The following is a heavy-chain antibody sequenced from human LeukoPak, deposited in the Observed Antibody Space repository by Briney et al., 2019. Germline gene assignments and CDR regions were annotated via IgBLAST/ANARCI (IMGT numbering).Heavy chain of an antibody. J-gene: IGHJ4*02. D-gene: IGHD3-10*01. V-gene: IGHV1-8*01. CDR3: ARGFSWFGEAEYDY. CDR1: GYTFTSYD. Sequence: ASVKVSCKASGYTFTSYDINWVRQATGQGLEWMGWMNPNSGNTGYAQKFQGRVTMTRNTSISTAYMELSSLRSEDTAVYYCARGFSWFGEAEYDYWGQGTLVTVSS. CDR2: MNPNSGNT.